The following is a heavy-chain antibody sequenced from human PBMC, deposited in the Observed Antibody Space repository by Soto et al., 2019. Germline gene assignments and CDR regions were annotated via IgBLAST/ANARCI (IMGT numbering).Heavy chain of an antibody. CDR2: INPDGSTT. CDR1: GFTFSSYW. J-gene: IGHJ6*04. V-gene: IGHV3-74*01. CDR3: ARVPTTVTTPGMDV. D-gene: IGHD4-4*01. Sequence: WSLRLSCSASGFTFSSYWMHWVRQAPGEGLMWVSRINPDGSTTSYADSVKGRFTISRDNAKNTLYLQMNRLRVEDTAVHYCARVPTTVTTPGMDVWGKGTTVTVSS.